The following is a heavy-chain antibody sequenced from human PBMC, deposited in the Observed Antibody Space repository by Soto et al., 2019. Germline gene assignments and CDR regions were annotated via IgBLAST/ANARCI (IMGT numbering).Heavy chain of an antibody. V-gene: IGHV3-23*01. D-gene: IGHD2-15*01. CDR3: TTDSYSAMMVVRFDY. CDR2: ISGSGGST. CDR1: GFSFSSYA. Sequence: GGSLRLSCAASGFSFSSYAMSWVRQAPGKGLEWVPAISGSGGSTYYADSVKGRFTISRDNSKNTLYLQMNSLRAEDTAVYYCTTDSYSAMMVVRFDYSGHGTLVTVSS. J-gene: IGHJ4*01.